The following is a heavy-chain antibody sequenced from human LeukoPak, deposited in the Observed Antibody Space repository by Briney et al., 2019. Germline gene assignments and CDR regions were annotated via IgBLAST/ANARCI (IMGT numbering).Heavy chain of an antibody. Sequence: SETLSLTCTVSGGSISSYYWSWIRQPPGKGLEWIGYIYYSGSTNYNPSLKSRVTISVDTSKNQFSLKLSSVTAADTAVYYCAREFYISWFDPWGQGTLVTVSS. CDR1: GGSISSYY. CDR3: AREFYISWFDP. CDR2: IYYSGST. D-gene: IGHD2/OR15-2a*01. V-gene: IGHV4-59*12. J-gene: IGHJ5*02.